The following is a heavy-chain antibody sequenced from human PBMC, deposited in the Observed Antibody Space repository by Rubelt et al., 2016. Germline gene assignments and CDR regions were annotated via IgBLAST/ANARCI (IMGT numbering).Heavy chain of an antibody. CDR2: IIPIFGTA. J-gene: IGHJ3*02. D-gene: IGHD3-22*01. CDR3: ARDRLLDDSSGGDAFDI. V-gene: IGHV1-69*06. Sequence: QVQLVQSGAEVKKPESSVKVSCKASGGTFSSYAISWVRQAPGQGLEWMGGIIPIFGTANYAQKFQGRVTITADKSTSTAYMGLSSLRSGDTAVDYCARDRLLDDSSGGDAFDIWGQGTMVTVSS. CDR1: GGTFSSYA.